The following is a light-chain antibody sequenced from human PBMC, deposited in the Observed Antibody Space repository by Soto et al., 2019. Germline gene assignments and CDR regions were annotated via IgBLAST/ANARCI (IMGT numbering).Light chain of an antibody. CDR2: DAS. J-gene: IGKJ4*01. Sequence: EIVLTQSPATLSLSSGERATLSCRASQSISSHLAWYQQKSGQAPRLLMYDASNRATGIPARFSGSGSGTDFTLTISSLEPEDFAVYYCQQRSNWPLTFGGGTKVEIK. V-gene: IGKV3-11*01. CDR1: QSISSH. CDR3: QQRSNWPLT.